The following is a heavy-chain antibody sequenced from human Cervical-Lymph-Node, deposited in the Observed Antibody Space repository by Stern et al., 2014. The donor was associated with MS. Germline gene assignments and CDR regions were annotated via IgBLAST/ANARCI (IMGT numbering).Heavy chain of an antibody. CDR1: GYNFIAYN. D-gene: IGHD3-10*01. CDR3: ARDQGAVRGVWYYYVMDV. V-gene: IGHV1-2*06. CDR2: IHPNTGEP. J-gene: IGHJ6*02. Sequence: EQLVDSGAEVKKPGASVKVSCKASGYNFIAYNLHWVRQAPGQGLEWMGRIHPNTGEPTYAQKVQGRVTMTRDTSISTAYMDLNRLTSDATAVYYCARDQGAVRGVWYYYVMDVWGQGTTVTVSS.